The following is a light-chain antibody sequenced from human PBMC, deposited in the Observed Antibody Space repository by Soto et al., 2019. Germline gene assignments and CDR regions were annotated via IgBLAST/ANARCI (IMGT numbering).Light chain of an antibody. Sequence: DIQMTQSPSSLSASVGDRVTITCRASQSISSYLNWYQQKPGKAPKLLIYAASSLQSGVPSRFSGSGSGTDLTLTISILHPEDFSTYYCQQSYSTPPWTIGQGTKLNIK. J-gene: IGKJ1*01. CDR1: QSISSY. V-gene: IGKV1-39*01. CDR3: QQSYSTPPWT. CDR2: AAS.